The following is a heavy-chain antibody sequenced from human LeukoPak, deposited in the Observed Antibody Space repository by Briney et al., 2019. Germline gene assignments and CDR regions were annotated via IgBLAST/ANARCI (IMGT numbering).Heavy chain of an antibody. V-gene: IGHV4-4*07. Sequence: PSETLSLTCTVSGGSISSYYWSWIRQPAGKGLEWIGRIYTSGSTNYNPSLKSRVTMSVDTSKNQFSLKLSSVTAADTAVYYCARHDSSGYYHPLDYWGQGTLVTVSS. CDR1: GGSISSYY. CDR3: ARHDSSGYYHPLDY. J-gene: IGHJ4*02. CDR2: IYTSGST. D-gene: IGHD3-22*01.